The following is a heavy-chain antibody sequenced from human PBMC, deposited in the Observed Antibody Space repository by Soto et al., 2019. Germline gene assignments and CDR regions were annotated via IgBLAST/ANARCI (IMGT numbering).Heavy chain of an antibody. D-gene: IGHD6-19*01. Sequence: GGSLRLSCAASGFTVSSNYMSWVRQAPGKGLEWVSVIYSGGSTYYADSVKGRFTISRHNSKNTLYLQMNSLRAEDTAVYYCARVPPGIAVAGPYFDYWGQGTLVTVSS. J-gene: IGHJ4*02. CDR2: IYSGGST. CDR3: ARVPPGIAVAGPYFDY. V-gene: IGHV3-53*04. CDR1: GFTVSSNY.